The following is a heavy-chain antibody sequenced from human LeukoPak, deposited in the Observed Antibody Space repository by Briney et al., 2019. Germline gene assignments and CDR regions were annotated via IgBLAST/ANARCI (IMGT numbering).Heavy chain of an antibody. Sequence: SEALSLTCTVSGGSISSYSWSWIRQPPGKGLEWIGYMYSRESTNDNPSLKSRVTTSRDTSKNQLSLRVTSVTAADTAMYSCARHYLYGDPPAFDIWGQGTMVTVSS. CDR2: MYSREST. D-gene: IGHD4-17*01. V-gene: IGHV4-59*08. CDR1: GGSISSYS. J-gene: IGHJ3*02. CDR3: ARHYLYGDPPAFDI.